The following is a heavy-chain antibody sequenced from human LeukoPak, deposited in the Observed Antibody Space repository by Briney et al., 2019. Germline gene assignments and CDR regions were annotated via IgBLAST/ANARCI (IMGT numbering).Heavy chain of an antibody. CDR2: IYHSGTT. Sequence: SETLSLTCAVSGGSINSNYWWTWVRQSPKKGLEWIGEIYHSGTTTHNPSLKSRVTISLDQSQNHFSLTLSSVTAADSAMYYCARAVPANNWLDPWGQGILVTVSS. V-gene: IGHV4-4*02. CDR3: ARAVPANNWLDP. J-gene: IGHJ5*02. CDR1: GGSINSNYW.